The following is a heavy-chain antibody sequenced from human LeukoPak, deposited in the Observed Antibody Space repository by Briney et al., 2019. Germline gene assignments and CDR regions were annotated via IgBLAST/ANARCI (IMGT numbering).Heavy chain of an antibody. V-gene: IGHV4-61*02. CDR3: ARGSSGWYLGYFDP. D-gene: IGHD6-19*01. J-gene: IGHJ5*02. CDR2: IHTSGST. Sequence: SETLSLTCSVSGDSISRNIYNWTWIRQPAGKGLEWIGLIHTSGSTNYNPSLMGRVTISLDASRNQFSLRLSSVTAADTAVYYCARGSSGWYLGYFDPWGQGTLVTVSS. CDR1: GDSISRNIYN.